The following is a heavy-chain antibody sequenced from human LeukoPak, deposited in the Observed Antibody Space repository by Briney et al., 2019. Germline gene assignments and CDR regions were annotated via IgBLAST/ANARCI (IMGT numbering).Heavy chain of an antibody. Sequence: PGGSLRLSCAASGFTFSSYDMHWVRQDKEKGLEWVSAISTAGDPYYLGSVKGRFTISRENAKNSFYLQMNSLRAGDTAVYYCAGQARPGSAEGAFDIWGQGTRVTVSS. D-gene: IGHD2-2*01. CDR2: ISTAGDP. J-gene: IGHJ3*02. CDR3: AGQARPGSAEGAFDI. CDR1: GFTFSSYD. V-gene: IGHV3-13*05.